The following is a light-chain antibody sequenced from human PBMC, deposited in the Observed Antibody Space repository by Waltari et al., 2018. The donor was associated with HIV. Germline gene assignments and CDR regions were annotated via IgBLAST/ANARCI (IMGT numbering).Light chain of an antibody. J-gene: IGLJ2*01. CDR2: DIN. Sequence: QSALTHPAPVSGFLGQSINISCTGPSTDSRCYQYSSWYQQHPGQIPRLIIFDINHRPSGVSDHFSGSRSGNSASLTFSGLQSGDEAHYYCASNRLDYTLIFGGGTKLTVL. CDR1: STDSRCYQY. CDR3: ASNRLDYTLI. V-gene: IGLV2-14*03.